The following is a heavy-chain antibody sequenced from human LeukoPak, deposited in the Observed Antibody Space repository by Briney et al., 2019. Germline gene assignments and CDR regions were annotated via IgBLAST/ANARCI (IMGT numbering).Heavy chain of an antibody. CDR1: GYTFTGYY. Sequence: ASVKVSCKASGYTFTGYYMHWVRQAPGQGLEWMGWINPNSGGTNYAQKFQGRVTMTRDTSISAAYMELSSLRSDDTAVYYCARVHLEVAGRWSDPWGQGTLVTVSS. J-gene: IGHJ5*02. CDR3: ARVHLEVAGRWSDP. D-gene: IGHD6-19*01. CDR2: INPNSGGT. V-gene: IGHV1-2*02.